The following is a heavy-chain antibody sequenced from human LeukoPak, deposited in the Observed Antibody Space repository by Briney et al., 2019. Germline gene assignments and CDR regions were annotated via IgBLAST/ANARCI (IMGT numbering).Heavy chain of an antibody. CDR1: GYIFTGYY. CDR2: INPNSGGT. V-gene: IGHV1-2*02. Sequence: ASVKVSCKASGYIFTGYYIHWVRQAPGQGLEWMGWINPNSGGTSFAQKFQGRVTMTRDTSTSTAYMELRSLRSDDTAVYYCARDPLYSSSWYVVPDYWGQGTLVTVSS. D-gene: IGHD6-13*01. CDR3: ARDPLYSSSWYVVPDY. J-gene: IGHJ4*02.